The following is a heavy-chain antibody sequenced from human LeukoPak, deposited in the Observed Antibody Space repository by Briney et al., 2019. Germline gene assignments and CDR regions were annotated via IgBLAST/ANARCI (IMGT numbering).Heavy chain of an antibody. CDR1: GFTFSSYA. CDR2: ISSSGGST. V-gene: IGHV3-23*01. Sequence: GGSLRLSCAASGFTFSSYAMSWVRQAPGKGLEWVSGISSSGGSTYYADSVKGRFSISRDDSKNTLYLQMNSLRPEDTAIYYCARDRGKDYFDSWGQGTQVTVSS. D-gene: IGHD4-23*01. J-gene: IGHJ4*02. CDR3: ARDRGKDYFDS.